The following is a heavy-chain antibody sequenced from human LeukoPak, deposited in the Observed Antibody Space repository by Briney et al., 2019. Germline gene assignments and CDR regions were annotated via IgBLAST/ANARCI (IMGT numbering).Heavy chain of an antibody. D-gene: IGHD2-2*01. J-gene: IGHJ4*02. CDR1: GYSFTSYW. Sequence: GESLKISCKGSGYSFTSYWIGWVRQMPGKGLEWMGIIYPGDSDTRYSPSFQGQVTISADKSISTAYLQWSSLKASDTAMYYCAILKGVYCSSTSCPLGDWGQGTLVTVSS. CDR3: AILKGVYCSSTSCPLGD. V-gene: IGHV5-51*01. CDR2: IYPGDSDT.